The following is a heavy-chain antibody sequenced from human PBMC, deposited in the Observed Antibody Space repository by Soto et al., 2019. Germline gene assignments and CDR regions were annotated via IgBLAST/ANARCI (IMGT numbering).Heavy chain of an antibody. D-gene: IGHD2-15*01. CDR2: ISSSGYI. CDR3: ARDCSGGSCYPGMDV. CDR1: GLDTTSYT. J-gene: IGHJ6*02. Sequence: PGGSLRLSFAASGLDTTSYTMNWVGPSPGKRLEWLSSISSSGYIFSTDSVRGRFTISRDNAKNSVYLQINSLRAEDTAVYFCARDCSGGSCYPGMDVWGQGTTVTVSS. V-gene: IGHV3-21*01.